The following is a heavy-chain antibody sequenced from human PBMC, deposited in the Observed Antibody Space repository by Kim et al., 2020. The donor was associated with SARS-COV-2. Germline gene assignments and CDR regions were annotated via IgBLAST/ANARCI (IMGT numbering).Heavy chain of an antibody. D-gene: IGHD6-6*01. J-gene: IGHJ4*02. CDR3: AREDRSSFDY. Sequence: SDQYYADSGKGRFSISRDNSKNTLYLQMNSLRAEYTAVYYCAREDRSSFDYWGQGTLVTVSS. V-gene: IGHV3-33*01. CDR2: SDQ.